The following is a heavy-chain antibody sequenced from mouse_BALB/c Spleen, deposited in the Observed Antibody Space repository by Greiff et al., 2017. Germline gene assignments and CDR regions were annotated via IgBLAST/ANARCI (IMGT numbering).Heavy chain of an antibody. CDR2: ISSGGST. CDR1: GFTFSSYA. D-gene: IGHD2-1*01. J-gene: IGHJ3*01. CDR3: ARFGNYEFAY. Sequence: EVQRVESGGGLVKPGGSLKLSCAASGFTFSSYAMSWVRQTPEKRLEWVASISSGGSTYYPDSVKGRFTISRDNARNILYLQMSSLRSEDTAMYYCARFGNYEFAYWGQGTLVTVSA. V-gene: IGHV5-6-5*01.